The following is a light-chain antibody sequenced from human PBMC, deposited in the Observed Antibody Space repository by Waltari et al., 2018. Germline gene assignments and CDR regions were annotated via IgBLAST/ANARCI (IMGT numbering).Light chain of an antibody. CDR2: DVS. V-gene: IGLV2-14*03. Sequence: HSALTQPASVSGSPGQSITISCTGRSSDIGTYNYVSWYQQHPGKAPKLMIFDVSNRPSGVSNRFSGSKSGNTASLTISGLQAEDEADYYCSSYISSDTLELFGGGTSLTVL. CDR3: SSYISSDTLEL. CDR1: SSDIGTYNY. J-gene: IGLJ2*01.